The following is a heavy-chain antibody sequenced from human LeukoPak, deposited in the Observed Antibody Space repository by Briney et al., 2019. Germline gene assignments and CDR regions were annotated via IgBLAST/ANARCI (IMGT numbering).Heavy chain of an antibody. CDR1: GFAFSRDW. CDR3: ATDPDSGGWSTFDY. V-gene: IGHV3-74*01. Sequence: PGGSLRLSCAASGFAFSRDWMRWVRQAPGKGLVWVSRINSDGGATHYADSLKGGFTISRDNAKNTLYLQMNSLRAEDTAVYYCATDPDSGGWSTFDYWGQGTLVTVSS. CDR2: INSDGGAT. D-gene: IGHD6-19*01. J-gene: IGHJ4*02.